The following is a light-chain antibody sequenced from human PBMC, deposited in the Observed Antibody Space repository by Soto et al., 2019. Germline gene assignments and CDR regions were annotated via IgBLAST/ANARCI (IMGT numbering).Light chain of an antibody. Sequence: EIVLTQSPATLSLSPGERAPLSCRASQSINNYLAWYQQKPGQAPRPLIYDASTRATGIPARFSGSGSGTDFTLTISSLAPEDFAVYYCQQRRSGLTFGGGPKVEIK. CDR3: QQRRSGLT. CDR1: QSINNY. J-gene: IGKJ4*01. V-gene: IGKV3-11*01. CDR2: DAS.